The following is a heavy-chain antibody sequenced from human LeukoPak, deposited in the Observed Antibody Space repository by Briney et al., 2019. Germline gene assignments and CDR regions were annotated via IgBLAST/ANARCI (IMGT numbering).Heavy chain of an antibody. Sequence: GTSLRLSCAASGFTFSKYDMHWVRQAPGKGLEWVAVIWHGQKKEYYADSVKGRFTISRDNSKNTLDLQMRSLRAEDTAVYYCARADNGSGSYAFDIWGQGTRVTVSS. D-gene: IGHD3-10*01. CDR1: GFTFSKYD. CDR2: IWHGQKKE. V-gene: IGHV3-33*08. CDR3: ARADNGSGSYAFDI. J-gene: IGHJ3*02.